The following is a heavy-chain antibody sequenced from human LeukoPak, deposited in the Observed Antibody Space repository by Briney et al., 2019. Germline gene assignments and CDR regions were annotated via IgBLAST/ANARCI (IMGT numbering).Heavy chain of an antibody. Sequence: SETLSLTCTVSGGSVSDSRYYWGSIRQPPGKGLERIGNMYYSGSANYNPSLKSRVTISIDTSKNQPSLKLSSVTAADTAVYYCARQSSYSSGWYFDYWGQGTLVTVSS. D-gene: IGHD6-19*01. CDR3: ARQSSYSSGWYFDY. J-gene: IGHJ4*02. CDR2: MYYSGSA. CDR1: GGSVSDSRYY. V-gene: IGHV4-39*01.